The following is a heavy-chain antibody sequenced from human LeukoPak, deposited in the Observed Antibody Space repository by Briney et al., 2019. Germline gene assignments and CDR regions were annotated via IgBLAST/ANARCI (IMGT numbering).Heavy chain of an antibody. D-gene: IGHD1-26*01. CDR3: ATPNSGRFYYPDY. V-gene: IGHV4-39*01. J-gene: IGHJ4*02. Sequence: KASETLSLTCTVSGGSISNSNYYWGWIRQAPGKGLEWIGTIDYSGTSHYNPSLKSRVTMSVDTSKNQVSLSLSSMTAADTADYYCATPNSGRFYYPDYWGQGILVTVSS. CDR1: GGSISNSNYY. CDR2: IDYSGTS.